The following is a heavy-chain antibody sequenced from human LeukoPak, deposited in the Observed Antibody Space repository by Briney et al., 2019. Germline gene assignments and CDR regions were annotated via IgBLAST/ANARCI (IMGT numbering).Heavy chain of an antibody. V-gene: IGHV1-46*01. J-gene: IGHJ3*02. CDR2: IIPILGIA. D-gene: IGHD2-2*01. CDR3: ATAHLRYCSSTSCFDAFDI. Sequence: ASVKVSCKASGYTFTSYYMHWVRQAPGQGLEWMGRIIPILGIANYAQKFQGRVTMTEDTSTDTAYMELSSLRSEDTAVYYCATAHLRYCSSTSCFDAFDIWGQGTMVTVSS. CDR1: GYTFTSYY.